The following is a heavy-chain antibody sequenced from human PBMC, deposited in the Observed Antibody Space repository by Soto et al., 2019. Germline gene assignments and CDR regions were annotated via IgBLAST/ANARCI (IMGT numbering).Heavy chain of an antibody. J-gene: IGHJ4*02. V-gene: IGHV3-30*18. D-gene: IGHD1-26*01. Sequence: PGGSLRLSCAASGFTFSSYGMHWVRQAPGKGLEWVAVISYDGSNKYYADSVKGRFTISRDNSKNTLYLQMNSLRAEDTAVYYCAKVVHSGSYPADDYWGQGTLVTVSS. CDR3: AKVVHSGSYPADDY. CDR2: ISYDGSNK. CDR1: GFTFSSYG.